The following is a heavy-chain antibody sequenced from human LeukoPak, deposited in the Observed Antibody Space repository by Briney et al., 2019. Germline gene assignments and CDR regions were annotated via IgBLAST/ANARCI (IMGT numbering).Heavy chain of an antibody. Sequence: SETLSLTCTVSGGSVSGGNSYCSWIRQSPGKGLEWIGYIHYSGSTVYNPSLKSRVTMSIDMSKNQFSLNLSSATAADTAVFYCTRTGSTGGYWGQGTLVTDSS. CDR3: TRTGSTGGY. CDR1: GGSVSGGNSY. J-gene: IGHJ4*02. CDR2: IHYSGST. V-gene: IGHV4-61*01. D-gene: IGHD1-7*01.